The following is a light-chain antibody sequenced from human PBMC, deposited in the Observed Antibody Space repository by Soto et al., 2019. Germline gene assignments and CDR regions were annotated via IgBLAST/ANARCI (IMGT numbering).Light chain of an antibody. Sequence: DIQMTQSPSTLSASVGDRVTITCRASQSISSWLAWYQQKPGKAPKLLIYDASSLESGVPSRFSGSGSGTEFTLTISSLPADDFATYYCQQYNSYWTFRQGTKVEIK. CDR3: QQYNSYWT. CDR2: DAS. CDR1: QSISSW. J-gene: IGKJ1*01. V-gene: IGKV1-5*01.